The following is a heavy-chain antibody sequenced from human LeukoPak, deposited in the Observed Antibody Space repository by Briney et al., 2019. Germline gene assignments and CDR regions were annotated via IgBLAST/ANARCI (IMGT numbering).Heavy chain of an antibody. D-gene: IGHD4-17*01. CDR3: ARGGTTVTEGFDY. J-gene: IGHJ4*02. Sequence: GGSLRLSCAASGFTFSDYYMSWIRQAPGKGLEWVSCISGSGLYTNYADSVKGRFTISRDNAKNSLYLQMNSLRVEDTAMHYCARGGTTVTEGFDYWGQGTLVTVSS. CDR2: ISGSGLYT. CDR1: GFTFSDYY. V-gene: IGHV3-11*05.